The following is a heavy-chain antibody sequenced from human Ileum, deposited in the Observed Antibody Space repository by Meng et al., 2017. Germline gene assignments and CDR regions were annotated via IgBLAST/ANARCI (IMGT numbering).Heavy chain of an antibody. J-gene: IGHJ4*02. CDR3: ARGLGYNYDHQGLDY. D-gene: IGHD5-18*01. CDR2: INHSGST. V-gene: IGHV4-34*01. Sequence: QVYLHPGGAGLLRPAATVSLTCAAKGGSFSGYSWIWFRKPPGKGLEWIEEINHSGSTNYNPSLKSRVTISVDTCKNQFALKLSSVTAADTVVYYCARGLGYNYDHQGLDYWGQATLVTVSS. CDR1: GGSFSGYS.